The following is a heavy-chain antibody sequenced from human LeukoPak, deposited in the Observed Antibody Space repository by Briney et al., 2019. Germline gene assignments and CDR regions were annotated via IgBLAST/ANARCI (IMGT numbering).Heavy chain of an antibody. V-gene: IGHV3-23*01. CDR3: AKDEQLVLFY. J-gene: IGHJ4*02. D-gene: IGHD6-6*01. CDR1: GFTFSSYS. CDR2: ISGSGGST. Sequence: PGGSLRLSCAASGFTFSSYSMNWARQAPGKGLEWVSAISGSGGSTYYADSVKGRFTISRDNSKNTLYLQMNSLRAEDTAVYYCAKDEQLVLFYWGQGTLVTVSS.